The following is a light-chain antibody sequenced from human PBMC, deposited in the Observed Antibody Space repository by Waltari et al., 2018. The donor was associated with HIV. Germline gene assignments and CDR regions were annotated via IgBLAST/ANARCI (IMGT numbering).Light chain of an antibody. V-gene: IGLV2-23*02. CDR2: EVN. Sequence: QSALTQPASVSGSPGQSITIPCTGTSSDVGCYNLVSWYQQHPGKAPKLMIYEVNKRPSGVSNRFSGSKSGNTASLTISGLQADDEADYSCCSYAGSNTFVLFGGGTKLTVL. J-gene: IGLJ2*01. CDR3: CSYAGSNTFVL. CDR1: SSDVGCYNL.